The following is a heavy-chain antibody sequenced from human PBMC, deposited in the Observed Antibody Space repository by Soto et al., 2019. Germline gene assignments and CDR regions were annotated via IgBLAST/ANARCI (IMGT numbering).Heavy chain of an antibody. V-gene: IGHV3-64D*08. CDR3: VKEANPFINTLVVLIFDY. CDR1: GFTSSMHS. Sequence: PGGSLRLSCSASGFTSSMHSMHWVRQTPGKALEYVSAISRDGRSTFYADSVKGRFTISRDNSKNTLYLRMNSLRSDDTSVYYCVKEANPFINTLVVLIFDYWGQGTQVTVSS. CDR2: ISRDGRST. D-gene: IGHD2-2*01. J-gene: IGHJ4*02.